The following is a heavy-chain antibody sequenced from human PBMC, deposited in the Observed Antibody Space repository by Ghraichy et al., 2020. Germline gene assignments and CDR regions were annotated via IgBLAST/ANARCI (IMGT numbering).Heavy chain of an antibody. D-gene: IGHD4-11*01. Sequence: GGSLRLSCAASGFTFSSYAMSWVRQAPGKGLEWVSAISGSGDSTYYADSVKGRFTISRDNSKNTRYLQMNSLRAEDTAVYYCARDRPINSNYAYYGMDVWGQGTTVTVSS. V-gene: IGHV3-23*01. CDR3: ARDRPINSNYAYYGMDV. CDR2: ISGSGDST. CDR1: GFTFSSYA. J-gene: IGHJ6*02.